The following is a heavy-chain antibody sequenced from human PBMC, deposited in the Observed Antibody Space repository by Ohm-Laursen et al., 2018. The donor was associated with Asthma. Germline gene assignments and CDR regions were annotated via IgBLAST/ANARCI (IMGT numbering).Heavy chain of an antibody. CDR2: LNPSGDTT. D-gene: IGHD2/OR15-2a*01. Sequence: GSSVKVSCNASGGTFSSYAISWVRQAPGQGLEWMGSLNPSGDTTSFAQKFQGRVSMTRDTSTSTVYMELSSLRYEDTAVYYCATPLFLRGAFDLWGQGTMVTVPS. J-gene: IGHJ3*01. V-gene: IGHV1-46*01. CDR3: ATPLFLRGAFDL. CDR1: GGTFSSYA.